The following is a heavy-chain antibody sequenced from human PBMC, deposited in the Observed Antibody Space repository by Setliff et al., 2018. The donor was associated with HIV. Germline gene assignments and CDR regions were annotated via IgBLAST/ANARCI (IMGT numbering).Heavy chain of an antibody. Sequence: PGGSLRLSCAASGFTFDDFGMTWVRQRPGKGLEWVSGINWNGDIMGYVDSVRGRFIVSRDNVKNSLYLRLNSLRVDDTAVYYCVRDSARPGGITPPWGQGTLVTAPQ. J-gene: IGHJ5*02. CDR1: GFTFDDFG. V-gene: IGHV3-20*04. CDR3: VRDSARPGGITPP. CDR2: INWNGDIM. D-gene: IGHD3-16*01.